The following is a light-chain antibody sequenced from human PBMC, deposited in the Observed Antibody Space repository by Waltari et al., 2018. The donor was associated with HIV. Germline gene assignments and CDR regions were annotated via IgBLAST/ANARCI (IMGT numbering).Light chain of an antibody. V-gene: IGLV1-51*01. Sequence: QSVLTQPPSVSAAPGQKVTISCSGSSSNIGHNFVSWYQQLPGTAPKLLIYDNNKRPSVIPDRFSGSKSGTSATLGITGLQTGDEADYYCGTWDSSLSVWVFGGGTNLTVL. CDR3: GTWDSSLSVWV. J-gene: IGLJ3*02. CDR2: DNN. CDR1: SSNIGHNF.